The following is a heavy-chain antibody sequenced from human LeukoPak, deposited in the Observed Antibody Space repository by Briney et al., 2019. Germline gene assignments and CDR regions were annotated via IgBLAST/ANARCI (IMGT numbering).Heavy chain of an antibody. J-gene: IGHJ6*03. V-gene: IGHV3-23*01. CDR1: GFTFSSYA. CDR2: ISGSGGST. CDR3: AKDKALYYYDSSGYLAYYYYYMDV. Sequence: GGSLRLSCAASGFTFSSYAMSWVRQAPGKGLELVSAISGSGGSTYYADSVKGRFTISRDNSKNTLYLQMNSLRAEDTAVYYCAKDKALYYYDSSGYLAYYYYYMDVWGKGTTVTVSS. D-gene: IGHD3-22*01.